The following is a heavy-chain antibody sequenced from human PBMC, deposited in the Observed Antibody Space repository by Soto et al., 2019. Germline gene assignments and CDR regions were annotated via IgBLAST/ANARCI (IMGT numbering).Heavy chain of an antibody. D-gene: IGHD6-19*01. CDR3: TREGRISSGSKWFDP. Sequence: PSETLSLTCTVSGGSISTYYWSWIRQPPGRGLEWIGYIYYSGSTNYNPSLKSRVTISVDTSKNQFSLKLSSVTAADTAVYYCTREGRISSGSKWFDPWGQGTLVTVSS. CDR1: GGSISTYY. V-gene: IGHV4-59*01. J-gene: IGHJ5*02. CDR2: IYYSGST.